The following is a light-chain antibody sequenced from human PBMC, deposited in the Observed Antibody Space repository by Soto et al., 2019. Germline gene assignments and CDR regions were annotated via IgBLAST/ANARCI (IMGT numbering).Light chain of an antibody. Sequence: EVVMTQSPATLSVSPGERATLSCRASQNVHSNIAWYQQKPGQAPSLLISYASTRATGIPARFSGSGSGTEFTLTISSLQSEDFGVYYCQPYSNWAPTFGPGTKVEIK. V-gene: IGKV3-15*01. CDR1: QNVHSN. CDR2: YAS. CDR3: QPYSNWAPT. J-gene: IGKJ3*01.